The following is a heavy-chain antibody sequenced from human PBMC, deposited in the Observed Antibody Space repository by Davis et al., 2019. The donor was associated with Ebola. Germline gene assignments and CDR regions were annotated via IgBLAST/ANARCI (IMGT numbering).Heavy chain of an antibody. V-gene: IGHV4-59*01. CDR1: GGSISSYY. Sequence: GSLRLSCTVSGGSISSYYWSWIRQPPGKGLEWIGYVYYSGNTNYNPSLKSRVTISVDTSKNQFSLKLSSVTAADTAVYYCARDRRYCSGGTCSYYFYGMDVWGQETTVTVSS. CDR3: ARDRRYCSGGTCSYYFYGMDV. D-gene: IGHD2-15*01. J-gene: IGHJ6*02. CDR2: VYYSGNT.